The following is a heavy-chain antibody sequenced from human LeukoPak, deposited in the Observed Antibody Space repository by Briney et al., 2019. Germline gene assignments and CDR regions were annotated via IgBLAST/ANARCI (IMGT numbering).Heavy chain of an antibody. CDR1: GFTFSSYS. Sequence: GGSLRLSCAASGFTFSSYSMNWVRQAPGKGLEWVSYISSSSSTIYYADSVKGRFTISRDNAKNSLYLQMNSLRAEDTAVYYCAKVGKTENYYGSGRFSYYYYMDVWGKGTTVTVSS. V-gene: IGHV3-48*01. CDR3: AKVGKTENYYGSGRFSYYYYMDV. D-gene: IGHD3-10*01. CDR2: ISSSSSTI. J-gene: IGHJ6*03.